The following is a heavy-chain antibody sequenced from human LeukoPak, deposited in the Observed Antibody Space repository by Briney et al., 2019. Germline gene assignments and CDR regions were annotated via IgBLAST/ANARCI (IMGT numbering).Heavy chain of an antibody. J-gene: IGHJ5*02. CDR1: GGSFRGYY. V-gene: IGHV4-34*01. D-gene: IGHD6-6*01. CDR3: ARSKRSSAYNWFDP. Sequence: ETLSLTCAVYGGSFRGYYWSWIRQPPGKGLEWIGEINHSGSTNYNPSLKSRVTISVDTSKNQFSLKLSSVTAADTAVYYCARSKRSSAYNWFDPWGQGTLVTVSS. CDR2: INHSGST.